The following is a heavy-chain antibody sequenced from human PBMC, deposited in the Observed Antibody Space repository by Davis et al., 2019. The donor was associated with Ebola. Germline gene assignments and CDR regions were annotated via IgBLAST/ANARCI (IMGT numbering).Heavy chain of an antibody. CDR1: GFTFSSYA. V-gene: IGHV3-23*01. D-gene: IGHD6-13*01. Sequence: GESLKISCAASGFTFSSYAMSWVRQAPGKGLEWVSAISGSGGSTYYADSVKGRFTISRDNAKNSLYLQMNSLRAEDTAVYYCAREALIAAAGNDAFDIWGQGTMVTVSS. CDR2: ISGSGGST. CDR3: AREALIAAAGNDAFDI. J-gene: IGHJ3*02.